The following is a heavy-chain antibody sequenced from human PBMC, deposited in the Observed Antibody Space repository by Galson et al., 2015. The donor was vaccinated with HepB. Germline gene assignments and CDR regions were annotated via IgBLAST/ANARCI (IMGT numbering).Heavy chain of an antibody. CDR1: GFSLSTSGMC. V-gene: IGHV2-70*01. J-gene: IGHJ3*02. CDR2: IDWDDDK. D-gene: IGHD5-18*01. CDR3: ARIRGYSYGLGPKDAFDI. Sequence: PALVKPTQTLTLTCTFSGFSLSTSGMCVSWIRQPPGKALEWLALIDWDDDKYYSTSLKTRLTISKDTSKNQVVLTMTNMDPVDTATYYCARIRGYSYGLGPKDAFDIWGQGTMVTVSS.